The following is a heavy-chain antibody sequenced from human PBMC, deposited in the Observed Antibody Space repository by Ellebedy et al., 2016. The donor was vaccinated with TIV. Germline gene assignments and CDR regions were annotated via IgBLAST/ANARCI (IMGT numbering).Heavy chain of an antibody. V-gene: IGHV3-48*02. J-gene: IGHJ5*02. CDR1: GFTFSSYS. D-gene: IGHD3-10*01. CDR3: ARDRVVRGVIITFRWFDP. CDR2: ISSSSSTI. Sequence: GESLKISXAASGFTFSSYSMNWVRQAPGKGLEWVSYISSSSSTIYYADSVKGRFTISRDNAKNSLYLQMNSLRDEDTAVYYCARDRVVRGVIITFRWFDPWGQGTLVTVSS.